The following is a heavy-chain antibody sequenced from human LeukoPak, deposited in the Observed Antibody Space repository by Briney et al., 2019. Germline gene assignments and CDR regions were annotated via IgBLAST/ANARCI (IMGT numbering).Heavy chain of an antibody. Sequence: PSETLSLTCTVSGGSISSYYWSWIRQPPGKGLERIGYIYYSGSTNYNPSLKSRVTISVDTSKNQFSLKLSSVTAADTAVYYCARTHQLATVPNWFDPWGQGTLVAVSS. J-gene: IGHJ5*02. V-gene: IGHV4-59*08. D-gene: IGHD4-17*01. CDR3: ARTHQLATVPNWFDP. CDR1: GGSISSYY. CDR2: IYYSGST.